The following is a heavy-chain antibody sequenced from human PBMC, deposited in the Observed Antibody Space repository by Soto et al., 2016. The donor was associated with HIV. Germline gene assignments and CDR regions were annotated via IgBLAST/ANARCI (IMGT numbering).Heavy chain of an antibody. CDR2: IIPIFGTA. CDR3: ARDNRVAAPGWFDP. V-gene: IGHV1-69*01. CDR1: GYTFTSYG. J-gene: IGHJ5*02. D-gene: IGHD2-15*01. Sequence: QVQLVQSGAEVKKPGASVKVSCKASGYTFTSYGISWVRQAPGQGLEWMGGIIPIFGTANYAQKFQGRVTITADESTSTAYMELSSLRSEDTAVYYCARDNRVAAPGWFDPWGQGTLVTVSS.